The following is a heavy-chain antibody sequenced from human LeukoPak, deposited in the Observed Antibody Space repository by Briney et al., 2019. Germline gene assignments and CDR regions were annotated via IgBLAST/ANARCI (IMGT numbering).Heavy chain of an antibody. CDR2: ISSSSSYI. CDR3: ARVDLYCSSSGCARRAFDI. Sequence: PGGSLRLSCAASGFTFSSYSMNWVRQAPGKGLEWVSSISSSSSYIYYADSVKGRFTISRDNAKNSLYLQMNSLRAEDTAVYYCARVDLYCSSSGCARRAFDIWGQGTMVTVSS. V-gene: IGHV3-21*01. D-gene: IGHD3-22*01. J-gene: IGHJ3*02. CDR1: GFTFSSYS.